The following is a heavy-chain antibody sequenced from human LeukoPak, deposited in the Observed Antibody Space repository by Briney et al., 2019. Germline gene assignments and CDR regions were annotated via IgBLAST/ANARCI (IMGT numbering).Heavy chain of an antibody. Sequence: TSETLSLTCAVYGGYFSGYYWSWIRQPPGKGLEWIGEINHSGSTNYNPSLKSRVTISVDTSKNQFSLKLSSVTAADTAVYYRAGSGYSGYDLNYWGQGTLVTVSS. CDR1: GGYFSGYY. J-gene: IGHJ4*02. D-gene: IGHD5-12*01. CDR2: INHSGST. V-gene: IGHV4-34*01. CDR3: AGSGYSGYDLNY.